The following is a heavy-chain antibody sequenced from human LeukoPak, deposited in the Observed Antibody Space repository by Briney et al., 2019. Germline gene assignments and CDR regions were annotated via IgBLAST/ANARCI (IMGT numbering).Heavy chain of an antibody. D-gene: IGHD1-1*01. CDR3: ARQSSGGYWNYYDY. J-gene: IGHJ4*02. CDR1: GYTFTIYY. Sequence: ASVKVSCKASGYTFTIYYMHWVRQAPGQGLEWMGIINPSGGSTSYAQKFQGRVTITADESTSTAYMELSSLRSEDTAVYYCARQSSGGYWNYYDYWGQGTLVTVSS. CDR2: INPSGGST. V-gene: IGHV1-46*01.